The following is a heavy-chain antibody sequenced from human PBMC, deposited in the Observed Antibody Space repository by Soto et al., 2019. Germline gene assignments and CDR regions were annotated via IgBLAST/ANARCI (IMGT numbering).Heavy chain of an antibody. D-gene: IGHD2-2*02. CDR2: IWFDGSDK. CDR3: ARDRPAAIGDYYYYGMDV. J-gene: IGHJ6*02. Sequence: PGGSLRLSCAASGFTFSTYGMHWVRQAPGKGLEWVALIWFDGSDKYYTESVKGRFTISRDNAKNSLYLQMNSLRAEDTAVYYCARDRPAAIGDYYYYGMDVWGQGTTVTVSS. CDR1: GFTFSTYG. V-gene: IGHV3-33*01.